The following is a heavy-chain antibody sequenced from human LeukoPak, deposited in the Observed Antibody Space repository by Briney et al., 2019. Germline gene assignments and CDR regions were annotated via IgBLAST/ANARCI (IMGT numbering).Heavy chain of an antibody. CDR1: GFTFSSYW. J-gene: IGHJ3*02. CDR2: INSDGSST. D-gene: IGHD2-2*02. Sequence: GGSLRLSCAASGFTFSSYWMHWVRQAPGKGLVWVSRINSDGSSTSYADSVKGRFTISRDNAKNTLYLQMNSLRAEDTAVYYCARDPYCSSTSCYTGGAFDIWGQGTMVTVS. V-gene: IGHV3-74*01. CDR3: ARDPYCSSTSCYTGGAFDI.